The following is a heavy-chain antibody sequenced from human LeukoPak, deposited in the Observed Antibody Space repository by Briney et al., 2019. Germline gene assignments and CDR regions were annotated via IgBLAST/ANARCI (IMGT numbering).Heavy chain of an antibody. CDR3: ARTNGSGSPWVDY. V-gene: IGHV3-33*01. Sequence: WGSLRLSCAASGFTFSSYGMHWVRQAPGKGLEWVAVIRYDGSNKYYADSVKGRFTISRDNSKNTLYLQMNSLRAEDTAVYYCARTNGSGSPWVDYWGQGTLVTVSS. J-gene: IGHJ4*02. D-gene: IGHD3-10*01. CDR2: IRYDGSNK. CDR1: GFTFSSYG.